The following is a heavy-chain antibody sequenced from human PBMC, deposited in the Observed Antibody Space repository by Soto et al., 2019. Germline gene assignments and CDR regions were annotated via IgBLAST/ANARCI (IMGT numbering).Heavy chain of an antibody. D-gene: IGHD3-10*01. CDR1: GYTFTSYD. CDR2: MNPNSGNT. CDR3: VREAFVVRGDIVYYHGMDV. Sequence: ASVKVSCKASGYTFTSYDINWVRQATGQGLEWMGWMNPNSGNTGYAQKFQGRVTMTRNTSISTAYMELSSLRSEDSAVYYCVREAFVVRGDIVYYHGMDVWGQGTTVTVSS. V-gene: IGHV1-8*01. J-gene: IGHJ6*02.